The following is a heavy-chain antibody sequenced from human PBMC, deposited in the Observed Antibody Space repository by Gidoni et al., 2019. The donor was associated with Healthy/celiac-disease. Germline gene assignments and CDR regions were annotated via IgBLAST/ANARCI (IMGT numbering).Heavy chain of an antibody. CDR1: GFTFSSYA. CDR2: ISYDGSNQ. J-gene: IGHJ4*02. D-gene: IGHD3-10*01. CDR3: ARGLRITMVRGVISYFDY. Sequence: QVQLVESGGGVVQPGRSLRLSCAASGFTFSSYAMHWVRQAPGKGLEWVAVISYDGSNQYYADSVKGRFTISRDNSKNTLYLQMNSLRAEDTAVYYCARGLRITMVRGVISYFDYWGQGTLVTVSS. V-gene: IGHV3-30*04.